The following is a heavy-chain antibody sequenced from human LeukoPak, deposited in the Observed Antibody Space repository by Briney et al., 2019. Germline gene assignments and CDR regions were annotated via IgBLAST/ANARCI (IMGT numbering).Heavy chain of an antibody. CDR1: GGSISSSSYS. CDR2: IYYSGST. J-gene: IGHJ4*02. CDR3: ARCDIVVVPAAMVFDY. V-gene: IGHV4-39*01. D-gene: IGHD2-2*01. Sequence: TASETLSLTCTVSGGSISSSSYSWGWIRQPPGKGLEWIGSIYYSGSTYYNPSLKSRVTISVDTSKNQFSLKLSSVTAADTAVYYCARCDIVVVPAAMVFDYWGQGTLVTVSS.